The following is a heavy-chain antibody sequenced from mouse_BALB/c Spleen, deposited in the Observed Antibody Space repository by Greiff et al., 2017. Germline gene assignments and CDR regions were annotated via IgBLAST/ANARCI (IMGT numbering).Heavy chain of an antibody. V-gene: IGHV8-12*01. CDR2: IYWDDDK. CDR1: GFSLSTSGMG. J-gene: IGHJ3*01. D-gene: IGHD1-2*01. Sequence: QVTLKESGPGILQPSQTLSLTCSFSGFSLSTSGMGVSWIRQPSGKGLEWLAHIYWDDDKRYNPSLKSRLTISKDTSRNQVFLKITSVDTADTATYYCARRDYGYVPYWGQGTLVTVSA. CDR3: ARRDYGYVPY.